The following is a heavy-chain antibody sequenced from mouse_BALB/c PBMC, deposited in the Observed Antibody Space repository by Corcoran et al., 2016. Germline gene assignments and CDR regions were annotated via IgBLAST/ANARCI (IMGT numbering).Heavy chain of an antibody. CDR2: ISYDGSN. J-gene: IGHJ3*01. CDR1: GYSLTSGYS. D-gene: IGHD4-1*01. CDR3: ARGDWDAWFAY. Sequence: DVQLQESGPGLVKPSQSLSLTCSVTGYSLTSGYSWNWIRQFPGNKLEWMGYISYDGSNNYNPSLKNRISITSDTSKNQFFLKLNSVTTEDTATYYCARGDWDAWFAYWGQGTLVTVSA. V-gene: IGHV3-6*02.